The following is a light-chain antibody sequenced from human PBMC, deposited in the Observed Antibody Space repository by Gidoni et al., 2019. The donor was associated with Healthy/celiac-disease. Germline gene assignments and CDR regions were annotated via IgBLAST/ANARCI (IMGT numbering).Light chain of an antibody. CDR3: QAWDSSSYVV. V-gene: IGLV3-1*01. Sequence: SYALTQPPSVSVSPGQTARITCSGVKLGDKYACWYQQKPGQSPVLVIYQDSKRPSGIPERFSGSNSGNTATLTISGTQAMDEADYYCQAWDSSSYVVFGGGTKLTVL. CDR1: KLGDKY. CDR2: QDS. J-gene: IGLJ2*01.